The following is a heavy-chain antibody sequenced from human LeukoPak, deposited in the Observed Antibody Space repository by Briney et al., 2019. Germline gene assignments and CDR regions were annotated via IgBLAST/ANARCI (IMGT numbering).Heavy chain of an antibody. CDR3: ARVYRYDFWSGYYDY. CDR2: INHSGST. J-gene: IGHJ4*02. CDR1: GGAFSGYY. Sequence: SETLSLTCAVYGGAFSGYYWSWIRQPPGKGLEWIGEINHSGSTNYNPSLKSRVTVSVNTSKSQFSLKLSSVTAADTAVYYCARVYRYDFWSGYYDYWGQGTLVTVSS. V-gene: IGHV4-34*01. D-gene: IGHD3-3*01.